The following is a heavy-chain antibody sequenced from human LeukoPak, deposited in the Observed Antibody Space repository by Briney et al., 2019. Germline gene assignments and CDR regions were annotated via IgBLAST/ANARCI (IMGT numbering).Heavy chain of an antibody. CDR1: GFPFSSYY. CDR2: IISDGSST. CDR3: ARGRDGYSDY. V-gene: IGHV3-74*01. Sequence: GGSLRLSCAASGFPFSSYYMHWVRQAPGKGLVWISRIISDGSSTIYADSVEGRFTISRDNAKNTLYPQMNSLRAEDTAVYYCARGRDGYSDYWGQGTLVTVSS. D-gene: IGHD5-24*01. J-gene: IGHJ4*02.